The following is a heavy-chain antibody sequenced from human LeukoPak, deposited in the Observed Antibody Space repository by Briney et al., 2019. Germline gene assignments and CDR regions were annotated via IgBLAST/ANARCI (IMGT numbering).Heavy chain of an antibody. CDR2: ISVYYGNT. CDR3: ARDGDRDGYSPHFDY. D-gene: IGHD5-24*01. Sequence: ASVKVSCKASGYTFTSYGLSWVRQAPGQGLEWMGWISVYYGNTKYAQKLQGRVTMTTDTSTSTAYMELRSLRSDDTAVYYCARDGDRDGYSPHFDYWGQGTLVIVSS. CDR1: GYTFTSYG. J-gene: IGHJ4*02. V-gene: IGHV1-18*01.